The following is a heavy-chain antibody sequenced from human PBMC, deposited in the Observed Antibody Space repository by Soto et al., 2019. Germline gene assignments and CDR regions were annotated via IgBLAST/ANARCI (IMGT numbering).Heavy chain of an antibody. CDR2: INHSGST. J-gene: IGHJ6*02. CDR1: GGSFSGYY. D-gene: IGHD3-3*01. V-gene: IGHV4-34*01. CDR3: ARVSGITIFGVVIPRGMDV. Sequence: LSLTCAVYGGSFSGYYWSWIRQPPGKGLEWIGEINHSGSTNYNPSLKSRVTISVDTSKNQFSLKLSSVTAADTAVYYCARVSGITIFGVVIPRGMDVWGQGTTVTVSS.